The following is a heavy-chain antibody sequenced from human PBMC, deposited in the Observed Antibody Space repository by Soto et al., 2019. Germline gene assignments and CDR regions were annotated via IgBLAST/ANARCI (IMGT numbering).Heavy chain of an antibody. CDR3: SIYARLICCEY. D-gene: IGHD2-8*01. V-gene: IGHV3-7*01. CDR2: IKEDGSEK. Sequence: EVQLVESGGGLVQPGGSLRLSCAASGFTFSTYWMTWVRQAPGKGLEWVANIKEDGSEKYYVDSVKGRFTISKYNANNSLYLTMDSMRVGDTAVYYCSIYARLICCEYWGQGTLVIVS. J-gene: IGHJ4*02. CDR1: GFTFSTYW.